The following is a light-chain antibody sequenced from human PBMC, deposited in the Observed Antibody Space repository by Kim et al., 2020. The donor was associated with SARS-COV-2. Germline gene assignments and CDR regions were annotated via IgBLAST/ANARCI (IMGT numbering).Light chain of an antibody. V-gene: IGKV4-1*01. J-gene: IGKJ1*01. CDR3: LQYYSSPWT. CDR2: WST. Sequence: LLSCWSTIRESGVPDRFSGSGSGPDFTLTISSLQAEDVAVYYCLQYYSSPWTFGQVTKVDIK.